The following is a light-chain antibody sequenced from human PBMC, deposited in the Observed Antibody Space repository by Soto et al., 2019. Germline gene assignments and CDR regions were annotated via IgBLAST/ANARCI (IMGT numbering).Light chain of an antibody. CDR3: QQYNSPPT. Sequence: DIQMTQSPSTLSASVGDRVTITCRASQSISSWLAWYQQKPGKAPKLLIYKASSLESGVPSRFSGSGSGTEFTITISSLQPDDVATYYCQQYNSPPTFGQGTKVDIK. J-gene: IGKJ1*01. CDR1: QSISSW. CDR2: KAS. V-gene: IGKV1-5*03.